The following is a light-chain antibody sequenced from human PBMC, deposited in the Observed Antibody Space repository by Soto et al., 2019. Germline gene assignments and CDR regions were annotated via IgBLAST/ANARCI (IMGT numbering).Light chain of an antibody. CDR2: DVS. CDR1: SSDVGGYNY. J-gene: IGLJ1*01. V-gene: IGLV2-14*03. Sequence: ALTQPASVSGSPGQSITISCTGTSSDVGGYNYVSWYQQHPGKAPKLIIYDVSDRPSGISSRFSASKSGNTASLTISGLQAEDEADYYCCSYTSSSTPWVFGTGTKDTVL. CDR3: CSYTSSSTPWV.